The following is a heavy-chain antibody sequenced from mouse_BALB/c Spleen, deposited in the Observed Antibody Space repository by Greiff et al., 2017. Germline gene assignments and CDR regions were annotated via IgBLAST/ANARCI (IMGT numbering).Heavy chain of an antibody. CDR2: ISNGGGST. Sequence: DVKLVESGGGLVQPGGSLKLSCAASGFTFSSYTLSWVRQTPEKRLEWVAYISNGGGSTYYPDTVKVRFTISRDNAKNTLYLQMSSLKSEDTAMYYCARQKLDWYFDVWGAGTTVTVSS. CDR1: GFTFSSYT. CDR3: ARQKLDWYFDV. J-gene: IGHJ1*01. D-gene: IGHD4-1*01. V-gene: IGHV5-12-2*01.